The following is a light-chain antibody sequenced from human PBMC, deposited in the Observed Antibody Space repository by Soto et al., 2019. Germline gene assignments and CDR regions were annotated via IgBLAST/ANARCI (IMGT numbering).Light chain of an antibody. CDR1: QDISNY. CDR2: DAS. Sequence: DIQRTQSPSSLSPSVGGRVTITCQASQDISNYLNWYQQKPGKAPKLLIYDASNLETGVPSRFSGSGSGTDFTFTISSLQPEDVATYYCQQYDNLPFTFGPGTKVDIK. V-gene: IGKV1-33*01. CDR3: QQYDNLPFT. J-gene: IGKJ3*01.